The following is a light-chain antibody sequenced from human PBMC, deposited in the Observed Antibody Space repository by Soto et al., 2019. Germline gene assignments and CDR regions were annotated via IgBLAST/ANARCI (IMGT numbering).Light chain of an antibody. V-gene: IGLV2-8*01. CDR2: EVS. CDR1: SSDDGGYKY. CDR3: SSYAGSNNLVV. J-gene: IGLJ2*01. Sequence: QSALTHPPSASGSPGQSVTISCTGTSSDDGGYKYVSWYQHHPGKSPKLIIYEVSKRPSGVPDRFSGSKSGNTASLTVSGLQAEDEADYYCSSYAGSNNLVVFGGGTKRTVL.